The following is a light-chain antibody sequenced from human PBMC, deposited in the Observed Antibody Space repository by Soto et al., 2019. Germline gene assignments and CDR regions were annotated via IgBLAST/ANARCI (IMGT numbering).Light chain of an antibody. CDR2: KAS. Sequence: DIQMTQSPSTLSASVGDRVTITCRASQSISSWLAWYQQKPGKAPKLLIYKASSLESGVPSRFSGSGSGTEFTLTISSLQPDDFPTYYCQQYNSYRTFGHGTKVEIK. CDR1: QSISSW. CDR3: QQYNSYRT. J-gene: IGKJ1*01. V-gene: IGKV1-5*03.